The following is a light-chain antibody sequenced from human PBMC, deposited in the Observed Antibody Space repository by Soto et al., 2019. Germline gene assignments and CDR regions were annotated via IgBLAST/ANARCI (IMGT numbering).Light chain of an antibody. Sequence: SYELTQPPSVSVAPGQTASITCGGNNIGSKSVHWYQQKAGQAPVLVVYDDSDRPSGIPARFSGSNSGKTATLTISGLQAEDEADYYCSSYTSSSTVVFGGGTKLTVL. CDR2: DDS. CDR3: SSYTSSSTVV. V-gene: IGLV3-21*02. CDR1: NIGSKS. J-gene: IGLJ2*01.